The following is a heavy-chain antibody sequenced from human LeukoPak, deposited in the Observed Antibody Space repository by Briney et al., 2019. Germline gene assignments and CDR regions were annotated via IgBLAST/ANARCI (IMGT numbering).Heavy chain of an antibody. CDR1: GFAFSDFW. CDR2: IRHDGNAK. D-gene: IGHD2-15*01. J-gene: IGHJ4*02. V-gene: IGHV3-7*01. Sequence: GGSLRLSCAASGFAFSDFWMSWVRQAPGKGLEWVANIRHDGNAKNYVPSVRGRFTISRDNAKNSLYLQMNSLTVEDTAVYYCATSHDSAGNDWGEGTLVTVPS. CDR3: ATSHDSAGND.